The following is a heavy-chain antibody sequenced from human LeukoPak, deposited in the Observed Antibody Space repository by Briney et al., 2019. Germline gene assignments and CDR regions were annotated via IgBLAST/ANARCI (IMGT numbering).Heavy chain of an antibody. Sequence: SETLSLTCVVYGGSVSGYYWSWIRQPPGKGLEWIGEVNQSGTNNYNPSLTSRATISVDRSKNQFSLKLSSVSGADTAVYYCARCPPADYYDGGEDAFDICGQGTMVTVSS. V-gene: IGHV4-34*01. J-gene: IGHJ3*02. CDR2: VNQSGTN. CDR1: GGSVSGYY. D-gene: IGHD3-22*01. CDR3: ARCPPADYYDGGEDAFDI.